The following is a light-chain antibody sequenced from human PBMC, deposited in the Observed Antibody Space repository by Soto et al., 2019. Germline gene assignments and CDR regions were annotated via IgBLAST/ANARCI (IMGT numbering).Light chain of an antibody. Sequence: SSELTQPPSVSVAPGKTARITCGGNNIGSKSVHWYQQKPGQAPVLVIYYDSDRPSGIPERFSGSNSGNTATLTISRVEAGDEADYYCQVWDSRSDHPWVFGGGTKLPS. J-gene: IGLJ3*02. V-gene: IGLV3-21*04. CDR1: NIGSKS. CDR3: QVWDSRSDHPWV. CDR2: YDS.